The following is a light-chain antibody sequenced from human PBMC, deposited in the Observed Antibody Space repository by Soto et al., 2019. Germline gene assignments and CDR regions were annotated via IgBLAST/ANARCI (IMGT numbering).Light chain of an antibody. CDR2: DNT. Sequence: QSVLTQPPSVSGAPGQRVTISCTGSSSNIGAHYDVHWYQQLPGTAPRLLIFDNTNRPSGVPDRFSASKSDTSASLAISGLQAEDEADYYCQSYDISLRGFVFGTGTQLTV. CDR1: SSNIGAHYD. CDR3: QSYDISLRGFV. J-gene: IGLJ1*01. V-gene: IGLV1-40*01.